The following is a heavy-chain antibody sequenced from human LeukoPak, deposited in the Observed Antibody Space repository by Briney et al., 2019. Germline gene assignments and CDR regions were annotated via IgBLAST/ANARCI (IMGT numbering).Heavy chain of an antibody. Sequence: ASVKVSCKASGYTFTSYGISWVRQAPGQGLEWMGWISAYNGNTNYAQKLQGRVTMTTDTSTSTAYMELRSLRSDDTAVYYCASFLTGTRAFDIWGQGTMVTVSS. V-gene: IGHV1-18*01. CDR1: GYTFTSYG. CDR3: ASFLTGTRAFDI. J-gene: IGHJ3*02. D-gene: IGHD1-7*01. CDR2: ISAYNGNT.